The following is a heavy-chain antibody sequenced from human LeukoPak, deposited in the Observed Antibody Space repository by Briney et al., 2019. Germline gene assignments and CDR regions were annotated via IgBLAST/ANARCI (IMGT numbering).Heavy chain of an antibody. D-gene: IGHD7-27*01. Sequence: GGSLRLSCAASGFTFSSYEMNWVRQAPGKGLEWVSYISSSGSTIYYADPVKGRFTISRDNAKNSLYLQMNSLRAEDTAVYYCARGLGSGAFDIWGQGTMVTVSS. V-gene: IGHV3-48*03. CDR3: ARGLGSGAFDI. CDR2: ISSSGSTI. J-gene: IGHJ3*02. CDR1: GFTFSSYE.